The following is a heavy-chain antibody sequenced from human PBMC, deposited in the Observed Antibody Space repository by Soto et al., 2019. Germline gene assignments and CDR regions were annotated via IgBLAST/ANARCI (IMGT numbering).Heavy chain of an antibody. V-gene: IGHV3-23*01. CDR1: GFTFGTYA. J-gene: IGHJ3*02. CDR2: ISGSGGST. Sequence: EVQLLESGGGLVQPGGSLRLSCAASGFTFGTYAMTWVRQAPGKGLEWVSAISGSGGSTSYADSVKGRFTISRDNSKNTLYLQMNSLRAEDTAVYYCAKIVVLSPRGAFDIWGQGTMVTVSS. CDR3: AKIVVLSPRGAFDI. D-gene: IGHD2-15*01.